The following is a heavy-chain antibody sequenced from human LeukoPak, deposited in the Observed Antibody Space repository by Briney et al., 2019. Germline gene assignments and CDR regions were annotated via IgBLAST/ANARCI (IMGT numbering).Heavy chain of an antibody. V-gene: IGHV3-23*01. CDR1: GFTFSSYA. D-gene: IGHD6-13*01. CDR2: ISGSGGST. Sequence: GGSLRLSCAASGFTFSSYAMSWVRQAPGKGLEWVSAISGSGGSTYYADSVKGRFTISRDNSKNTLYLQMNSLRAEDTAVYYCAKDGYSSSWYSYYMDVWGKGTTVTVSS. J-gene: IGHJ6*03. CDR3: AKDGYSSSWYSYYMDV.